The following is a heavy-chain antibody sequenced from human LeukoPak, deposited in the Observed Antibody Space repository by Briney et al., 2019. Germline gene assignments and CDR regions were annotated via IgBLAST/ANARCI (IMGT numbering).Heavy chain of an antibody. CDR1: GFTFSSYS. D-gene: IGHD6-13*01. J-gene: IGHJ5*02. Sequence: GGSLRLSCAASGFTFSSYSMNWVRQAPGKGLEWVSSFSSSSSSYIYYADSVKGRFTISRDNSKNTLYLQMNSLRAEDTAVYYCARGYSSSWWGANWFDPWGQGTLDTVSS. CDR3: ARGYSSSWWGANWFDP. V-gene: IGHV3-21*01. CDR2: FSSSSSSYI.